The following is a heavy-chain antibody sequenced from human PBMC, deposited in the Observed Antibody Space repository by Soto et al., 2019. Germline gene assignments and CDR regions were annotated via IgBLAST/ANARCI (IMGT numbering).Heavy chain of an antibody. CDR1: GGSISSGGYY. Sequence: SETLSLTCTVSGGSISSGGYYWSWIRQHPGKGLEWIGYIYYSGSTYYNPSLKSRVTISVDTSKNQFSLKLSSVTAADTAVYYCASQSSDYYDSSGYYYDYWGQGTLVTAPQ. CDR2: IYYSGST. D-gene: IGHD3-22*01. CDR3: ASQSSDYYDSSGYYYDY. J-gene: IGHJ4*02. V-gene: IGHV4-31*03.